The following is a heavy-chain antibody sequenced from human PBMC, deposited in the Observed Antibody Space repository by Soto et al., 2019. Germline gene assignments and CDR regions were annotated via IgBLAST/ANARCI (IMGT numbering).Heavy chain of an antibody. V-gene: IGHV3-30*18. J-gene: IGHJ6*02. CDR3: AKGRRYYYYGMDV. CDR2: ISYDGSNK. CDR1: GFIFRTYT. Sequence: GGSLRLSCAASGFIFRTYTMNWVRQAPGKGLEWVAVISYDGSNKYYADSVKGRFTISRDNSKNTLYLQMNSLRAEDAAVYYCAKGRRYYYYGMDVWGQGTTVTVSS.